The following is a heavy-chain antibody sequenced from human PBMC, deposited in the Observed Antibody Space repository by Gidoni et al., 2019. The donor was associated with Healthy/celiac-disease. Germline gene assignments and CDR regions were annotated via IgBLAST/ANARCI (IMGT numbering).Heavy chain of an antibody. CDR3: ARGLQLRGGYYFDY. Sequence: EVQLVEPGGGLIQPGGSLRLSCAASGFTVSSNYMSWVRQAPGKGLEWVSVIYSGGSTYYADSVKGRFTISRDNSKNTLYLQMNSLRAEDTAVYYCARGLQLRGGYYFDYWGQGTLVTVSS. J-gene: IGHJ4*02. CDR1: GFTVSSNY. V-gene: IGHV3-53*01. CDR2: IYSGGST. D-gene: IGHD3-10*01.